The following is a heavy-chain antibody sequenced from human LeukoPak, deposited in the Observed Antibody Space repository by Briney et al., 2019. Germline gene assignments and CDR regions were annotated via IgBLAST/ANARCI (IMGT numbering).Heavy chain of an antibody. CDR3: ARENNWNDWFDP. CDR1: GGSFSGYY. V-gene: IGHV4-59*01. D-gene: IGHD1-20*01. Sequence: PSETLSLTCAVYGGSFSGYYWSWIRQPPGKGLEWIGYIYYSGSTNYNPSLKSRVTISVDTSKNQFSLKLSSVTAADTAVYYCARENNWNDWFDPWGQGTLVTVSS. J-gene: IGHJ5*02. CDR2: IYYSGST.